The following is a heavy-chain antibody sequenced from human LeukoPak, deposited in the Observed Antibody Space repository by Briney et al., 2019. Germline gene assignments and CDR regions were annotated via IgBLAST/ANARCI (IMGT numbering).Heavy chain of an antibody. J-gene: IGHJ4*02. CDR3: ARDRSSWSPYFDY. Sequence: GGSLRLSCAASGFTFDDYGMSWIRQAPGKGLEWVSGINWNGGSTGYADSVKGRFTISRDNAKNSLYLQMNSLRAEDTASYYCARDRSSWSPYFDYWGQGTLVTVSS. CDR1: GFTFDDYG. D-gene: IGHD6-13*01. CDR2: INWNGGST. V-gene: IGHV3-20*04.